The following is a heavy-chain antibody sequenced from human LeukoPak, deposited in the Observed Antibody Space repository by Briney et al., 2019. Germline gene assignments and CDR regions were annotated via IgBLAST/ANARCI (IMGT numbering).Heavy chain of an antibody. CDR1: GGSISSSSYY. D-gene: IGHD5-18*01. CDR3: TRRHRGYSYGYGDY. CDR2: IYYSGST. Sequence: SETLSLTCTVSGGSISSSSYYWGWIRQPPGKGLEWIGSIYYSGSTYYNPSLKSRVTISVDTSKNQFSLKLSSVTAADTAVYYCTRRHRGYSYGYGDYWGQGTLVTVSS. V-gene: IGHV4-39*01. J-gene: IGHJ4*02.